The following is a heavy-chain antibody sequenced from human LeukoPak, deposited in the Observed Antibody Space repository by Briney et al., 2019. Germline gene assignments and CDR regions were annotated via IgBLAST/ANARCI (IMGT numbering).Heavy chain of an antibody. J-gene: IGHJ4*02. CDR1: GGSISSGGYS. V-gene: IGHV4-30-2*01. CDR2: IYHSGST. Sequence: SETLSLTCAVSGGSISSGGYSWSWIRQPPGKGLEWIGYIYHSGSTYYNPSLKSRVTISVDRSKNQFSLKLSPVTAADTAVYYCARLSSDWAFDFWGQGTLVTVSS. D-gene: IGHD6-19*01. CDR3: ARLSSDWAFDF.